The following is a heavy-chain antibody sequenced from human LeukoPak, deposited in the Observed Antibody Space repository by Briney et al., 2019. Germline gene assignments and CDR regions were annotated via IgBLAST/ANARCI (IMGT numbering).Heavy chain of an antibody. V-gene: IGHV3-23*01. CDR2: ISGGGGST. D-gene: IGHD3-22*01. J-gene: IGHJ4*02. CDR1: GFTFSSYA. Sequence: GGSLRLSCAASGFTFSSYAMHWVRQAPGKGLEWVSSISGGGGSTYYADSVKGRFTISRDNSKNTLFLQMSSLTAGDTAVYYCAKSAYYDSSGFYREYYFDHWGQGTLVTVSS. CDR3: AKSAYYDSSGFYREYYFDH.